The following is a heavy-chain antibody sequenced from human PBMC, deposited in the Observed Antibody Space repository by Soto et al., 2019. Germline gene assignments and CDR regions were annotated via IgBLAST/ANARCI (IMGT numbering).Heavy chain of an antibody. CDR1: GFNFSNHG. J-gene: IGHJ5*02. CDR2: ISGSGGRT. CDR3: TKLVQDDSGGYDH. V-gene: IGHV3-23*01. Sequence: EVHLLESGGDVVHPGGSLRLSCAASGFNFSNHGMGWVRQAPGKGLDWVSVISGSGGRTYYGGSVKGRFTISRDNSKNIVSLQMNSLRAEDTAVYYCTKLVQDDSGGYDHWGQGTLVTVSS. D-gene: IGHD6-19*01.